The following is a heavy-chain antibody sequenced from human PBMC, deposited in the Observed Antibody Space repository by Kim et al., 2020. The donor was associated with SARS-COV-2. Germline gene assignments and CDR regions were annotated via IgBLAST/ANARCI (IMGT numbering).Heavy chain of an antibody. CDR3: ARGLKVATMFHYYYYMDV. J-gene: IGHJ6*03. CDR1: GYTFTSYD. Sequence: ASVKVSCKASGYTFTSYDINWVRQATGQGLEWMGWMNPNSGNTGYAQKVQGRVTMTRNTSISTAYMELSSLRSEDTAVYYCARGLKVATMFHYYYYMDVWGKGTTVTVSS. D-gene: IGHD5-12*01. CDR2: MNPNSGNT. V-gene: IGHV1-8*01.